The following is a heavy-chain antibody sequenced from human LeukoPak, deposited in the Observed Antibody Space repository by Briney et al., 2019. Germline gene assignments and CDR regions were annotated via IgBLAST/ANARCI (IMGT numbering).Heavy chain of an antibody. J-gene: IGHJ4*02. CDR3: ARPLSGTTDFDY. Sequence: GGSLRLSCAASGFTFSSYAMNWVRQAPGKGLEWVSLISSSSSYIFYADSVKGRFTISRDNAKKSLYLQMNSLRAEDTAVYYCARPLSGTTDFDYWGQGTLVTVSS. V-gene: IGHV3-21*01. CDR1: GFTFSSYA. D-gene: IGHD1-20*01. CDR2: ISSSSSYI.